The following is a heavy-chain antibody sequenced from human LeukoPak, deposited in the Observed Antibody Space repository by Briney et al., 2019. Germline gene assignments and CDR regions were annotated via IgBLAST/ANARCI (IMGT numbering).Heavy chain of an antibody. J-gene: IGHJ2*01. Sequence: SETLSLTCTVSGGSISSYYWSWIRQPPGKGLEWIGYIYYSGSTNYNPSLKSRVTISVDTSKNQFSLKLSSVTAADTAVYYCARNPAAAYYVWGRNSYSYFDLWGRGTLVTVSS. CDR3: ARNPAAAYYVWGRNSYSYFDL. V-gene: IGHV4-59*01. CDR1: GGSISSYY. D-gene: IGHD3-16*01. CDR2: IYYSGST.